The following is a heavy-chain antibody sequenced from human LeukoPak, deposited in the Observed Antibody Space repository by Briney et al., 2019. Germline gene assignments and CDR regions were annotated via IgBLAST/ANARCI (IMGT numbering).Heavy chain of an antibody. J-gene: IGHJ6*03. CDR1: GFTVSSNF. CDR3: ARDGYGNNYMDV. CDR2: IYSGGTT. Sequence: GGSLRLSCAASGFTVSSNFMSWVRQAPGKGLEWVSVIYSGGTTYYADSVKGRFTVSRDNSKNTLSLQMNSLRAEDTAVYYCARDGYGNNYMDVWGKGTTVTVSS. V-gene: IGHV3-53*01. D-gene: IGHD5-12*01.